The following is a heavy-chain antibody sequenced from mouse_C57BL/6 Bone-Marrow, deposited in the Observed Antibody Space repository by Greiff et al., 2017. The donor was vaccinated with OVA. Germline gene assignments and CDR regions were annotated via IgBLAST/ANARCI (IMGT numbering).Heavy chain of an antibody. J-gene: IGHJ4*01. D-gene: IGHD4-1*01. V-gene: IGHV3-6*01. CDR3: ARGGLTGDYAMDY. CDR1: GYSITSGYY. Sequence: DVKLVESGPGLVKPSQSLSLTCSVTGYSITSGYYWNWIRQFPGNKLEWMGYISYDGSNNYNPSLKNRISITRDTSKNQFFLKLNSVTTEDTATYYCARGGLTGDYAMDYWGQGTSVTVSS. CDR2: ISYDGSN.